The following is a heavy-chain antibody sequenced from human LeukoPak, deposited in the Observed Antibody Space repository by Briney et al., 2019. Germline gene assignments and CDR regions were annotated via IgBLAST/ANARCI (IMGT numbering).Heavy chain of an antibody. Sequence: SETLSLTCTVSGGSISSYYWSWIRQPPGKGLEWIGYIYYSGSTNYNPSLKSRVTISVDTSKNQFSLKLSSVTAADTAVYYCARELRYDSSIYYFGYWGQGTLVTVSS. J-gene: IGHJ4*02. V-gene: IGHV4-59*01. CDR3: ARELRYDSSIYYFGY. CDR1: GGSISSYY. CDR2: IYYSGST. D-gene: IGHD3-22*01.